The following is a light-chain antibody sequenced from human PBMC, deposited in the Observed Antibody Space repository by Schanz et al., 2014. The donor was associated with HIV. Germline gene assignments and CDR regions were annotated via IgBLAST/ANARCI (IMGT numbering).Light chain of an antibody. CDR2: DVS. CDR1: SSDVGGYKY. J-gene: IGLJ1*01. CDR3: SSYTSSSTYV. Sequence: QSALTQPASVSGSPGQSITISCTGTSSDVGGYKYVSWYQHHPGKAPKLIIYDVSNRPSGVSNRFSGSKSGNTASLTISGLQAEDEADYYCSSYTSSSTYVFGTGTKLTVL. V-gene: IGLV2-14*03.